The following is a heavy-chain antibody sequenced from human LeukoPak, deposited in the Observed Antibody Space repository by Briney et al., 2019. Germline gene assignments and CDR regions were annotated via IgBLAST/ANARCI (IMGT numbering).Heavy chain of an antibody. J-gene: IGHJ6*03. CDR1: GFTFDDYA. V-gene: IGHV3-43D*03. D-gene: IGHD2-15*01. CDR2: ISWDGGST. CDR3: AKDSAYCSGGSCLGLTYMDV. Sequence: GGSLRLSCAASGFTFDDYAMHWVRQAPGKGLEWVSLISWDGGSTYYADSVKGRFTISRDNSKNSLYLQMNSLRAEDTALYYCAKDSAYCSGGSCLGLTYMDVWGKGTTVTVSS.